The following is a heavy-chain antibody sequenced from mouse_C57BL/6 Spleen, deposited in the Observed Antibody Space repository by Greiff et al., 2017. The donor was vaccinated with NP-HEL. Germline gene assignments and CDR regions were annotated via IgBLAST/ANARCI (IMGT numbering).Heavy chain of an antibody. V-gene: IGHV1-55*01. D-gene: IGHD1-1*01. Sequence: QVQLQQPGAELVKPGASVKMSCKASGYTFTSYWITWVKQRPGQGLEWIGDIYPGSGSTNYNEKFKSKATLTVDTSSSTAYMQLSSLTSEDSAVYYCAREITTVVSPYFDYWCHVTTPTVSS. CDR1: GYTFTSYW. J-gene: IGHJ2*01. CDR3: AREITTVVSPYFDY. CDR2: IYPGSGST.